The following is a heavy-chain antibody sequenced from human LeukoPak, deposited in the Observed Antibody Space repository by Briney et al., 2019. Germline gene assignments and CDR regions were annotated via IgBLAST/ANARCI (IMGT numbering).Heavy chain of an antibody. D-gene: IGHD2-2*01. J-gene: IGHJ5*02. CDR1: GGSISSGGYY. V-gene: IGHV4-31*03. CDR3: AREVPTYCSSTSCPVLDWFDP. Sequence: PSETLSLTCTVSGGSISSGGYYWSWIRQHPGKGLEWIGYIYYSGSTYYNPSLKSRVTISVDTSKNQFSLKLSSVTAADTAVYYCAREVPTYCSSTSCPVLDWFDPWGQGTLVTISS. CDR2: IYYSGST.